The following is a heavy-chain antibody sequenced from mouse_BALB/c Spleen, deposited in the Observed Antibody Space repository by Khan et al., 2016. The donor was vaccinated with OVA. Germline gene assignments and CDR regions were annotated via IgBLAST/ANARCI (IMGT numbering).Heavy chain of an antibody. CDR3: LGDAASHRSDGWFAY. Sequence: VQLQQSGAELARPGASVKMSCKASGYTFTSYTIHWIKKRPGQGLEWIGYINPSNGYTNYNQKFKDKATLTTDKSSTTAYLQLSSLTSDDAAVYNSLGDAASHRSDGWFAYWGQGTLVTVSA. CDR2: INPSNGYT. V-gene: IGHV1-4*01. CDR1: GYTFTSYT. D-gene: IGHD2-14*01. J-gene: IGHJ3*01.